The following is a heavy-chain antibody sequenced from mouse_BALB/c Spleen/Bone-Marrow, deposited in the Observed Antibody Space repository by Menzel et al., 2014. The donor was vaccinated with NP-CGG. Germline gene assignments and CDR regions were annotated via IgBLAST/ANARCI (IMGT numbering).Heavy chain of an antibody. CDR1: GFTFSSFG. Sequence: VMLVESGGGLVQPGGSRKLSCAASGFTFSSFGMHWVRQAPEKGLAWVAYISSGSSTIYYADTVKGRFTISRDNPKNTLFLQMTRLRSEDTAMYYCARGGNYAWFAYWGQGTLVTVSA. V-gene: IGHV5-17*02. D-gene: IGHD2-1*01. J-gene: IGHJ3*01. CDR3: ARGGNYAWFAY. CDR2: ISSGSSTI.